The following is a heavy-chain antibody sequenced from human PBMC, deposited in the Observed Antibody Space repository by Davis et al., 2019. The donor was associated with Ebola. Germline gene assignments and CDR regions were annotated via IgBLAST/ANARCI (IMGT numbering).Heavy chain of an antibody. CDR2: ISYDGSNK. J-gene: IGHJ6*02. Sequence: GESLKISCVASGFTFSSYGMHWVRQAPGKGLEWVAVISYDGSNKYYADSVKGRFTISRDNSKNTLYLQMNSLRAEDTAVYYCAKSVYDPPDVWGQGTTVTVSS. V-gene: IGHV3-30*18. CDR3: AKSVYDPPDV. D-gene: IGHD5/OR15-5a*01. CDR1: GFTFSSYG.